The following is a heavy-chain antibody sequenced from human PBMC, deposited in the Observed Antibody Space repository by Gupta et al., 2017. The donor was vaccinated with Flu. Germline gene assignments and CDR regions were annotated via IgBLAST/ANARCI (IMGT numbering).Heavy chain of an antibody. CDR2: ISSSSSYI. Sequence: EVQLVLSGGCLVKPGVSLRLSCAASGLAFGTYGMNWVRQAPGKGLEWVSSISSSSSYIYYADSVKGRFTISRHNAKNSLYLQINSLRAEDTAVYYCARAWDVTVAGTFDYWGQGTLVTVSS. V-gene: IGHV3-21*01. J-gene: IGHJ4*02. D-gene: IGHD6-19*01. CDR1: GLAFGTYG. CDR3: ARAWDVTVAGTFDY.